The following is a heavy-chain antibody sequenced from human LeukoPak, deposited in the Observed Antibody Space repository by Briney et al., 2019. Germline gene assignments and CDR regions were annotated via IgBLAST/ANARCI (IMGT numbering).Heavy chain of an antibody. J-gene: IGHJ4*02. Sequence: GGSLRLSCVGSGFTFRSHAMSWVRQAPEKGLEFVSGIYENGGTTYYADSVKGRFSISRDNSKNTQYLQMNSLRAEDTAVYYCAKGEKTRPFGGVIDYWGQGTLVTVSS. CDR1: GFTFRSHA. V-gene: IGHV3-23*01. D-gene: IGHD3-16*02. CDR2: IYENGGTT. CDR3: AKGEKTRPFGGVIDY.